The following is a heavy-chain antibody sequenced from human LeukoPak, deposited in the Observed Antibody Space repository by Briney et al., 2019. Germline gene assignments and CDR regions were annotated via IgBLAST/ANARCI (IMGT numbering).Heavy chain of an antibody. CDR2: INPNSGGT. J-gene: IGHJ4*02. CDR3: ARDTHNYYGSGSYYND. V-gene: IGHV1-2*02. Sequence: GASVKVSCKASGYTFTGYYMHWVRQAPGQRLEWMGWINPNSGGTNYAQKFQGRVTMTRDTSISTAYMELSRLRSDDTAVYYCARDTHNYYGSGSYYNDWGQGTLVTVSS. CDR1: GYTFTGYY. D-gene: IGHD3-10*01.